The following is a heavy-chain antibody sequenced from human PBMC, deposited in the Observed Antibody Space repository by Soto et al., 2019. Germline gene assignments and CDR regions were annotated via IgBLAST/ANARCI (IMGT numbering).Heavy chain of an antibody. CDR3: VGNYDSSFDY. V-gene: IGHV1-8*01. D-gene: IGHD3-22*01. CDR2: MNPGSGDT. Sequence: ASVKVSCKASGYSFTNNDVSWVRQATGQGLEWMGWMNPGSGDTGYAQKFQGRVTMTRDISTATAYMELSSLRSDDTAVYFCVGNYDSSFDYWGRGTLVTVSS. J-gene: IGHJ4*02. CDR1: GYSFTNND.